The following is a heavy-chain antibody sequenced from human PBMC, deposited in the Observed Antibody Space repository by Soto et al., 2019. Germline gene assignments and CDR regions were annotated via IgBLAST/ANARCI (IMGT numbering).Heavy chain of an antibody. V-gene: IGHV3-9*01. CDR1: GVTFCSSS. J-gene: IGHJ6*02. CDR2: ISWNSVSI. Sequence: SMGSSGAASGVTFCSSSMHWVRKDTGKGLEWVSSISWNSVSIGYADSVKGQFTISRDNAKNSLYLQMNTLRAEDTALYYCSKYMENGYIPYYNNVMDFLVQGTTVT. D-gene: IGHD3-16*02. CDR3: SKYMENGYIPYYNNVMDF.